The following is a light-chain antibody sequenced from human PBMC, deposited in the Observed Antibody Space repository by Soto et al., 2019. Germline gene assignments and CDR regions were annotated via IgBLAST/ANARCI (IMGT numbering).Light chain of an antibody. J-gene: IGKJ5*01. CDR2: GAS. CDR1: QSVSSN. V-gene: IGKV3-15*01. Sequence: ENVFTQSPVTLSLSPGEKATLSCRASQSVSSNLAWYQQKPGQAPRLLIYGASTRATGIPARFSGSGSGTEFTLTISSLQSEDFAVYYCQQYNNWPPINFGQGTRLEI. CDR3: QQYNNWPPIN.